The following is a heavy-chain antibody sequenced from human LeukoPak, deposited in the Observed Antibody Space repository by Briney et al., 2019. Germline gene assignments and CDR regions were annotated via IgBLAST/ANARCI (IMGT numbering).Heavy chain of an antibody. CDR1: GFTFSSYA. Sequence: GGSLRLSCAASGFTFSSYAMSWVRQAPGKGLDWVSSINGGGGSTYYADSVKGRFTISRDNSKNSLYLQMNSLRAEDTAVYYCARDLYRIVVVPHYFDYWGQGTLVTVSS. V-gene: IGHV3-23*01. CDR2: INGGGGST. CDR3: ARDLYRIVVVPHYFDY. J-gene: IGHJ4*02. D-gene: IGHD3-22*01.